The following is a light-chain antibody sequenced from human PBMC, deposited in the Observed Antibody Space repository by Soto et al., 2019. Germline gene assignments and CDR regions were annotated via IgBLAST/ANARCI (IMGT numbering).Light chain of an antibody. J-gene: IGKJ4*01. CDR3: QQIYSAPLT. CDR2: AAS. CDR1: QTINNW. Sequence: DVQMTQSPSTLSASVGDRVTITCRASQTINNWLAWYQQRPGKAPKLLIYAASSLQSGVPSRFSGSGSETEFTLSISSLQPEDFATYFCQQIYSAPLTFGGGTKVDIK. V-gene: IGKV1-39*01.